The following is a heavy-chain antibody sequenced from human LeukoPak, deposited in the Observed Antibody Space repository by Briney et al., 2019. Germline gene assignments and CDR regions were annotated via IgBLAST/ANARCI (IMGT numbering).Heavy chain of an antibody. D-gene: IGHD2-15*01. CDR1: GGSISSSSYY. V-gene: IGHV4-39*07. J-gene: IGHJ3*02. CDR3: ARDSPQVGAATEDAFDI. CDR2: IYYSGST. Sequence: PSETLSLTCTVSGGSISSSSYYWGWIRQPPGKGLEWIGSIYYSGSTYYNPSLKSRVTISVDTSKNQFSLKLSSVTAADTAVYYCARDSPQVGAATEDAFDIWGQGTMVTVSS.